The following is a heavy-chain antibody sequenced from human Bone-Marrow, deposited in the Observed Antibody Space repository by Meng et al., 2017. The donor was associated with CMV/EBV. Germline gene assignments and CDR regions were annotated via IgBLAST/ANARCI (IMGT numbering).Heavy chain of an antibody. Sequence: GESLKISCAASGFTFSSYSMNWVRQAPGKGLEWVSSISSSSSYIYYADSVKGRFTISRDNAKNSLYLQMNSLRAEDTAVYYCASLGGSSRYDYYYGMDVWGQGTTVTGSS. CDR3: ASLGGSSRYDYYYGMDV. D-gene: IGHD6-6*01. V-gene: IGHV3-21*01. CDR2: ISSSSSYI. J-gene: IGHJ6*01. CDR1: GFTFSSYS.